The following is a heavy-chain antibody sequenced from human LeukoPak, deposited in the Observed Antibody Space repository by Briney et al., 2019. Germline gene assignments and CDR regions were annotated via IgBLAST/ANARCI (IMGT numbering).Heavy chain of an antibody. J-gene: IGHJ3*01. CDR1: GFTFRNYN. Sequence: GGSLRLSCEASGFTFRNYNMHWVRQAPGMGPEWVAVILSDGSTEWYADAVKGRLIISRDTSNNTLFLQMNSLRDEDTAVYYCAREGTTGHDAFDVWGQGTTVTVSS. CDR2: ILSDGSTE. D-gene: IGHD2-8*02. CDR3: AREGTTGHDAFDV. V-gene: IGHV3-30*03.